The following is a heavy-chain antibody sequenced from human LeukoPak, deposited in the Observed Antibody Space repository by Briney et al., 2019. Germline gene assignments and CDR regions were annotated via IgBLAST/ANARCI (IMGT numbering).Heavy chain of an antibody. J-gene: IGHJ5*02. Sequence: GGSLRLSCAASGLTFSVAGMHWVRQAPGKGLEWVAFIRYDGSNKYYADSVKGRFTISRDNSKNTLYLQMNSLRAEDTAVYYCAKDQWPYYYDSSGTGNWFDPWGQGTLVTVSS. D-gene: IGHD3-22*01. V-gene: IGHV3-30*02. CDR3: AKDQWPYYYDSSGTGNWFDP. CDR2: IRYDGSNK. CDR1: GLTFSVAG.